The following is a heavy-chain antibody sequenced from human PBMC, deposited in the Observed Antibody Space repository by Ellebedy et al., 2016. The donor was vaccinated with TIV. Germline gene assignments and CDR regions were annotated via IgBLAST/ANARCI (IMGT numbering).Heavy chain of an antibody. CDR2: ISGSSGSS. D-gene: IGHD1-26*01. Sequence: GGSLRLSCVASGFTFSTSAMTWVRQVPGKGLEWVSAISGSSGSSYLADSVKGRFTISRDNSKNTLYLQMNSLRAEDTAVYYCAREWEDSGSYSPFDYWGQGTLVTVSS. CDR3: AREWEDSGSYSPFDY. V-gene: IGHV3-23*01. CDR1: GFTFSTSA. J-gene: IGHJ4*02.